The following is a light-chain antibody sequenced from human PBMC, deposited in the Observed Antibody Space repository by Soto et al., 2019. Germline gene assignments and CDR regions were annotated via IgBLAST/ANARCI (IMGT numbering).Light chain of an antibody. J-gene: IGLJ1*01. Sequence: LTQPASVSGAPGQSITISCTGTDSDVGGFNYVSWYQQYPGKAPKLMIYDVSDRPSGVSNRFSGSKSGNTASLTISGLQAEDEADYYCSSYTAYTTYVFGTGTKVT. CDR3: SSYTAYTTYV. CDR1: DSDVGGFNY. CDR2: DVS. V-gene: IGLV2-14*03.